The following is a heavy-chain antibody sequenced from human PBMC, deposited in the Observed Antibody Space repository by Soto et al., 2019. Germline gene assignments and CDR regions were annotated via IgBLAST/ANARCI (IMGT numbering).Heavy chain of an antibody. CDR2: IIPLFGTT. J-gene: IGHJ4*02. CDR3: ARDHSIYGDYAVKGLRD. Sequence: QVQLVQSGAEVKMPGSSVKVSCMASEGTFSNYAITWVRQAPGQGLEWMGGIIPLFGTTNYAQKFQGRVTITADESTSTAYMELISLTSEDTAVYYCARDHSIYGDYAVKGLRDWGQGVLVTVSS. D-gene: IGHD4-17*01. V-gene: IGHV1-69*01. CDR1: EGTFSNYA.